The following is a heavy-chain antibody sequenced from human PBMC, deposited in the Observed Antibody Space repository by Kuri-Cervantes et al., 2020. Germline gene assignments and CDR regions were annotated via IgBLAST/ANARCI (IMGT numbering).Heavy chain of an antibody. V-gene: IGHV4-31*03. J-gene: IGHJ2*01. CDR2: IYYSGST. D-gene: IGHD3-10*01. CDR1: GGSISSGDYY. CDR3: ARDPRGGSRSCYRYLDL. Sequence: SETLSLTCTVSGGSISSGDYYWSWIRQHPGKGLEWIGYIYYSGSTYYNPSLKSRATLSVDTSKNQFSLSLNSVTVADTAVYYCARDPRGGSRSCYRYLDLWGRGTLVTVSS.